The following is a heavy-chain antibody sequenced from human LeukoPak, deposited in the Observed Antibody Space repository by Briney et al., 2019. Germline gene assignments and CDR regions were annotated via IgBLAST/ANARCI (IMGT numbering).Heavy chain of an antibody. CDR3: AKGSRSSRPYSFDF. CDR2: ITGSGDDT. Sequence: GGSLRLSCAASGFTFNTYAMSWVRQAPGKGLEWVSAITGSGDDTFHADSVKGRFTISRDNSRNTLYMDMSSLRVEDMAIYYCAKGSRSSRPYSFDFWGQGILVTVSS. CDR1: GFTFNTYA. J-gene: IGHJ4*02. V-gene: IGHV3-23*01. D-gene: IGHD4-11*01.